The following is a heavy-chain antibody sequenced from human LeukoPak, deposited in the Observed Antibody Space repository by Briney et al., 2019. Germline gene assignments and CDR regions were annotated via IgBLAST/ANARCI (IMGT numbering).Heavy chain of an antibody. CDR1: GVSITKDGYS. CDR3: ARDVVLTSSPDAFDI. J-gene: IGHJ3*02. CDR2: ISYSGST. V-gene: IGHV4-31*03. Sequence: SQTLSLTCTVSGVSITKDGYSWTWIRQPPGKGLEWIGDISYSGSTKYKPSLKRRLTISGDVSKNQFSLKLTSVTAVDTAVYYCARDVVLTSSPDAFDIWGQGTMVTVSS. D-gene: IGHD2-21*02.